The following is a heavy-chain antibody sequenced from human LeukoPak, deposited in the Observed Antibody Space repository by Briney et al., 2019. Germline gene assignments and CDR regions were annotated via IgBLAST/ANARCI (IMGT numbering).Heavy chain of an antibody. CDR3: ARPNITSYYDSRGYDAFDV. V-gene: IGHV5-51*01. Sequence: GGSLKISCKGSGYRFNAYWIAWVRQMPGKGLEWMGIIYPDDSDTRYSPSFQGQVTISADKSVRTAYLQWSSLKASDTAMYYCARPNITSYYDSRGYDAFDVWGQGTMVTVSS. CDR2: IYPDDSDT. D-gene: IGHD3-22*01. J-gene: IGHJ3*01. CDR1: GYRFNAYW.